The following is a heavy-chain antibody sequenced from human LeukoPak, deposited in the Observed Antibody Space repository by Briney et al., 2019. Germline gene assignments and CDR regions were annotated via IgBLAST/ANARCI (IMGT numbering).Heavy chain of an antibody. J-gene: IGHJ4*02. V-gene: IGHV4-61*02. CDR2: IYTSGST. D-gene: IGHD3-3*01. CDR3: ARDADDFWSGYSDY. Sequence: SQTLSLTCTVSGGSISSGSYYWSWIRQPAGKGLEWIGRIYTSGSTNYNPSFKSRVTISVDTSKNQFSLKLSSVTAADTAVYYCARDADDFWSGYSDYWGQGTLVTVSS. CDR1: GGSISSGSYY.